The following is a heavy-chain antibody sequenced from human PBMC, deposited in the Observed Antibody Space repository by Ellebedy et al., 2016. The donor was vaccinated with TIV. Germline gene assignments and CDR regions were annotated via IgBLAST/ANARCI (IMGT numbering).Heavy chain of an antibody. CDR3: APRAIRAPN. Sequence: GESLKISXTASGFPFSTFDMSWVRQAPGKGLVWVSRINSDGSTTTYADSVKGRFTISRDNSKNTLYLQMNSLRAEDTAVYYCAPRAIRAPNWGQGTLVTVSS. V-gene: IGHV3-74*01. CDR1: GFPFSTFD. D-gene: IGHD1-26*01. CDR2: INSDGSTT. J-gene: IGHJ4*02.